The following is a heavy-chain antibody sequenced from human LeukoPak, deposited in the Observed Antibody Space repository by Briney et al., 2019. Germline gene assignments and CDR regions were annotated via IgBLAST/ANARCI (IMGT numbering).Heavy chain of an antibody. CDR1: GGTFSSYA. CDR2: IIPIFGTA. Sequence: ASVKVSCKASGGTFSSYAISWVRQAPGQGLEWMGGIIPIFGTANYAQKFQGRVTITADKSTNTAYMELSSLRSEDTAVYYCATGIGYCSGGSCYQKYYFDYRGQGTLVTVSS. D-gene: IGHD2-15*01. J-gene: IGHJ4*02. V-gene: IGHV1-69*06. CDR3: ATGIGYCSGGSCYQKYYFDY.